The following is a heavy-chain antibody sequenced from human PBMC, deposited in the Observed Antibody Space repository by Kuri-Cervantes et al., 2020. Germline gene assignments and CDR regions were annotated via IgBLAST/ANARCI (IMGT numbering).Heavy chain of an antibody. J-gene: IGHJ6*02. D-gene: IGHD6-25*01. Sequence: GSLRLSCTVSGGSISSGTYYCSWIRQPPGKGLEWIGYIYYSGNTNYNPSLKSRFTISVDTSKNQFSLKLSSVTAADTAVYYCARVIAAWYYGMDVWGQGTTVTVSS. CDR1: GGSISSGTYY. CDR2: IYYSGNT. V-gene: IGHV4-61*01. CDR3: ARVIAAWYYGMDV.